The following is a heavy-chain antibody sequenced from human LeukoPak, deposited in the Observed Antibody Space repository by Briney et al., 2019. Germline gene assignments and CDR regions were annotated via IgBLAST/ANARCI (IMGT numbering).Heavy chain of an antibody. D-gene: IGHD3-22*01. CDR3: ARRGSDSSAYLDY. J-gene: IGHJ4*02. CDR2: IWYDGSNK. V-gene: IGHV3-33*01. Sequence: PGRSLRLSCAASGFTFSTYGMHWVRQAPGKGLEWVAVIWYDGSNKYYADSVKGRFTISRDNSKNTLYLQMYSLRAEDTAVYCCARRGSDSSAYLDYRGQGTLVTVSS. CDR1: GFTFSTYG.